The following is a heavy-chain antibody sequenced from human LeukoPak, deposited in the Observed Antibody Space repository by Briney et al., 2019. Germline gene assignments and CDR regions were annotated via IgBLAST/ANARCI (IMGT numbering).Heavy chain of an antibody. CDR3: ARGQGGTFDY. CDR1: GFTFSSYA. D-gene: IGHD3-16*01. V-gene: IGHV3-30-3*01. CDR2: ISYDGSNK. J-gene: IGHJ4*02. Sequence: PGGSLRLSCAASGFTFSSYAMHWVRQAPGKGLEWVAVISYDGSNKYYADSVKGRFTISRDNSKNTLYLQMNSLRAEDTAVYYCARGQGGTFDYWGQGTLVTVSS.